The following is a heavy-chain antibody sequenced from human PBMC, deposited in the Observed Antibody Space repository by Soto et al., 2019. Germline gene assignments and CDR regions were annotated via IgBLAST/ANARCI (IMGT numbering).Heavy chain of an antibody. CDR3: AKVGGKWELLAFDY. D-gene: IGHD1-26*01. Sequence: PSETLSLTCTVSGGSIRSNFWSWIRQPPGKGLEFIAYSYYSGNTYYSPSLKSRVTMSLDTSKNQFSLKLTSVTAADTAVYYCAKVGGKWELLAFDYWGQGTLVTVSS. J-gene: IGHJ4*02. CDR2: SYYSGNT. CDR1: GGSIRSNF. V-gene: IGHV4-59*01.